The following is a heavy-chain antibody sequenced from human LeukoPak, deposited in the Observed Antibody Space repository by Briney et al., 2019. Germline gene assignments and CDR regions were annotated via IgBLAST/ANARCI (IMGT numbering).Heavy chain of an antibody. V-gene: IGHV3-23*01. D-gene: IGHD5-12*01. CDR1: GFTFSSSA. CDR3: AKVFGLGGHIGYADY. CDR2: ISGGGDST. J-gene: IGHJ4*02. Sequence: GGSLRLSCAASGFTFSSSAMSWVRQAPGKGLEWVSAISGGGDSTYYADSVKGRFTISRDNSKNTLYLQMNSLRDEDTAVYYCAKVFGLGGHIGYADYGGQGTLVTVSS.